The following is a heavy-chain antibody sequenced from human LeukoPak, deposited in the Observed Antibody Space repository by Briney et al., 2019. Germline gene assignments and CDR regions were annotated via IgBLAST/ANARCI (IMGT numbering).Heavy chain of an antibody. V-gene: IGHV3-66*01. CDR2: IYSGGST. CDR1: GFTVSSNY. CDR3: ARAAGLWDY. J-gene: IGHJ4*02. Sequence: GGSLRRSCAASGFTVSSNYMSWVRQAPGKGLEWVSVIYSGGSTFYADSVKGRFTISRDNSKNTLYLQMNSLRAEDTAVYYCARAAGLWDYWGQGTLVTVSS. D-gene: IGHD3-16*01.